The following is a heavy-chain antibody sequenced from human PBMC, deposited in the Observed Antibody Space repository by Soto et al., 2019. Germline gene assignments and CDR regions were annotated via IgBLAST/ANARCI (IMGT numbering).Heavy chain of an antibody. CDR2: VRYSGST. CDR1: GASISSGDFV. J-gene: IGHJ4*02. D-gene: IGHD1-26*01. Sequence: QVQLRESGPGLVKPSQTLSLTCTVSGASISSGDFVWSWIRQPPGKGLEWTGDVRYSGSTYYNPSLKSRVTISVDTSKNQFSLTLSSVTAADTAVYYCARLGGSVDDWGQGTLVTVS. CDR3: ARLGGSVDD. V-gene: IGHV4-30-4*01.